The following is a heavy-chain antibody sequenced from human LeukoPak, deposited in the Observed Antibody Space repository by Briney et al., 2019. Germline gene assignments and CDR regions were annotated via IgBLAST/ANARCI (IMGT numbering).Heavy chain of an antibody. Sequence: GGSLRLSCAGSGFTFNDYAMSWVRQAPGKGLEWVSAISGNGDSTFYADSVKGRFTISRDNSKNALSLQMDSLSAEDTAVYYCAREDVYRWGFDHWGRGILVTVSS. CDR2: ISGNGDST. CDR3: AREDVYRWGFDH. CDR1: GFTFNDYA. J-gene: IGHJ4*02. D-gene: IGHD3-16*02. V-gene: IGHV3-23*01.